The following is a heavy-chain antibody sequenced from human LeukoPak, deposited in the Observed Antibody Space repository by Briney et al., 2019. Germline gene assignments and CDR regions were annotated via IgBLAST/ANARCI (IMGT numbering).Heavy chain of an antibody. J-gene: IGHJ6*02. V-gene: IGHV1-69*13. CDR1: GYTFTSYY. CDR3: AREPCSGSGGFDYYYFGMDV. D-gene: IGHD2-15*01. Sequence: SVKVSCKASGYTFTSYYMHWVRQAPGQGLEWMGGIIPIFGTANYAQKFQGRVTITADESTSTAYMELSSLRSEDTAVYYCAREPCSGSGGFDYYYFGMDVWGQGTTVTVSS. CDR2: IIPIFGTA.